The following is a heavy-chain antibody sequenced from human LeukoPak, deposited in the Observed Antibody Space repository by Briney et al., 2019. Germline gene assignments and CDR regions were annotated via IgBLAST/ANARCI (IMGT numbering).Heavy chain of an antibody. CDR1: GFTFSHYG. J-gene: IGHJ5*01. CDR3: AKDAQRGFDYSNSLES. D-gene: IGHD4-11*01. V-gene: IGHV3-33*06. Sequence: PGRSLRLSCTTSGFTFSHYGMHWVRQAPGKGLEWVAVIWSDATNMYYGDSVKGRFTISRDNSKNTIYLQMNSLRVADTAVYYCAKDAQRGFDYSNSLESWGQGTLVTVSS. CDR2: IWSDATNM.